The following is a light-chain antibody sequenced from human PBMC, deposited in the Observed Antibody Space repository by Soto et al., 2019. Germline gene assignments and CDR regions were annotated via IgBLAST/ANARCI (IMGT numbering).Light chain of an antibody. Sequence: SYELTQPHSVSVSPGQTASITCSGGKLGHKYACWYPQKSGQSPVLVIYQDSKRRSGIPERVSGSNSGNTATLTISGTQAMDEDNYYCQAWDSSYVVFGGGTKLTVL. CDR3: QAWDSSYVV. CDR1: KLGHKY. V-gene: IGLV3-1*01. J-gene: IGLJ2*01. CDR2: QDS.